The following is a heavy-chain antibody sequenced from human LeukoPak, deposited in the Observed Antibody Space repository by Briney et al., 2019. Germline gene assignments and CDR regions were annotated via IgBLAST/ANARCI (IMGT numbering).Heavy chain of an antibody. CDR3: ARDSLIVVTYYFDY. CDR2: ISYDGSNK. V-gene: IGHV3-30*03. CDR1: GFTFSNHW. J-gene: IGHJ4*02. D-gene: IGHD3-22*01. Sequence: GGSLRLSCAASGFTFSNHWMTWVRQAPGKGLEWVAVISYDGSNKYYADSVKGRFTISRDNSRNTLYLQMNSLRPEDTAVYYCARDSLIVVTYYFDYWGQGTLVTVSS.